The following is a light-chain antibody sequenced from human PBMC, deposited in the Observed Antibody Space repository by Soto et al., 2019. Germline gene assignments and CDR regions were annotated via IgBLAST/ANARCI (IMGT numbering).Light chain of an antibody. CDR2: DDN. CDR3: ATWGRILRVVV. CDR1: GSNIGSYS. Sequence: QSVLTQPPSVSAAPGQKVSISCSGSGSNIGSYSVSWYQPLPGTAPKLLIYDDNKRPSGIPDRFSGSKSGTSATLGITGLQTGDEADYYCATWGRILRVVVFGGGTKVTVL. V-gene: IGLV1-51*01. J-gene: IGLJ2*01.